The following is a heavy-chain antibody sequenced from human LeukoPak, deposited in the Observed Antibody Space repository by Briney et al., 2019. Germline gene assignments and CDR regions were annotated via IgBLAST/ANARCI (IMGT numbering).Heavy chain of an antibody. CDR1: GLPHRTYA. Sequence: GGSLSLLYGVCGLPHRTYAMRGVRPPAGKGVAGVSLISGRADSTCYADSVKGRFTISTDNSKNTLYLQMHSLRVEATAVYYCAKDFNTALDATFDYWGQGALVTVSS. CDR2: ISGRADST. J-gene: IGHJ4*02. CDR3: AKDFNTALDATFDY. D-gene: IGHD5-18*01. V-gene: IGHV3-23*01.